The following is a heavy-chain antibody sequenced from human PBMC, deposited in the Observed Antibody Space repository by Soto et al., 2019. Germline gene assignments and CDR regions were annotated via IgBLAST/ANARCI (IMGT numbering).Heavy chain of an antibody. Sequence: SETLSLTCTVSGGSISSGGYYWSWIRQHPGKGLEWIGYIYYIGSTYYNPSLKSRVTISVDTSKNQFSLKLSSVTAADTAVYYCARIAAAGTILDYWGQGTLVTVSS. J-gene: IGHJ4*02. CDR2: IYYIGST. D-gene: IGHD6-13*01. CDR1: GGSISSGGYY. V-gene: IGHV4-31*03. CDR3: ARIAAAGTILDY.